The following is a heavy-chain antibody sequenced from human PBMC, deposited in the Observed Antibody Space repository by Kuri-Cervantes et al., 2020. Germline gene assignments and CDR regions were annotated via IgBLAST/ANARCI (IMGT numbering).Heavy chain of an antibody. D-gene: IGHD2-15*01. J-gene: IGHJ6*03. V-gene: IGHV3-30-3*01. CDR1: GFTFKTFP. CDR2: ISADGTWI. Sequence: GESLKISCAASGFTFKTFPMHWVRHSPGRGLEWVAVISADGTWISTMESTEGRFTISRDNAENSLHLQMNSLRAEDTAVYYCARGSRRYCSGGSCAYYYYMDVWGKRIKVTVSS. CDR3: ARGSRRYCSGGSCAYYYYMDV.